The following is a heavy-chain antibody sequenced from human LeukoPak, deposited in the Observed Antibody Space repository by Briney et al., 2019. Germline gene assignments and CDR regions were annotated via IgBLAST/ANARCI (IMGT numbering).Heavy chain of an antibody. CDR2: VHHSGGI. CDR1: GYSITSGYY. D-gene: IGHD2-2*01. J-gene: IGHJ2*01. V-gene: IGHV4-38-2*01. Sequence: SETLSLXCAVSGYSITSGYYWGWIRQPPGKGLEWIGSVHHSGGIYYNPSLKSRVTISVDTSKNQFSLKLSSMTAADTAVYYCAKTTSYWYFDLWGRATLVTVSS. CDR3: AKTTSYWYFDL.